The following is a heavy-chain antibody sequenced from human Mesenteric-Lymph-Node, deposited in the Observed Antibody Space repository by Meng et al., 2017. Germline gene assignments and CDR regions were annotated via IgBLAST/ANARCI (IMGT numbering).Heavy chain of an antibody. V-gene: IGHV4-4*02. CDR1: GGSISSDNW. Sequence: QVQLQESGSGLVKPSGTLSLICAVSGGSISSDNWWSWVRQPPGKGLEWIGEIHHSGGTSYSPSLKSRVTISVDKSKNQFSLKVMSVTAADTAVYYCAGRADFWSGYFDPWGQGTLVTVSS. J-gene: IGHJ5*02. CDR2: IHHSGGT. CDR3: AGRADFWSGYFDP. D-gene: IGHD3-3*01.